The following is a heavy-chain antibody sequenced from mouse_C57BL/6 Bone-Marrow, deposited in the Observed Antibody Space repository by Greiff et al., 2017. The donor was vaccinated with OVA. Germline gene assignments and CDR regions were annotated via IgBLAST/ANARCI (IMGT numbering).Heavy chain of an antibody. J-gene: IGHJ3*01. V-gene: IGHV1-64*01. CDR3: ARWGLSSGFAY. CDR1: GYTFTSYW. D-gene: IGHD1-1*01. CDR2: IHPNSGST. Sequence: QVQLKQPGAELVKPGASVKLSCKASGYTFTSYWMHWVKQRPGQGLEWIGMIHPNSGSTNYNEKFKSKATLTVDKSSSTDYMQLSSLTSEDSAVYYCARWGLSSGFAYWGQGTLVTVSA.